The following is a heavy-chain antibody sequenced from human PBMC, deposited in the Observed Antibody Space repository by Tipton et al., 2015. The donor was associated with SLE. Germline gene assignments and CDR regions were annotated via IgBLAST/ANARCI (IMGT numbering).Heavy chain of an antibody. CDR1: GGSFSGYY. CDR2: INHSGST. CDR3: AREVMYYDFWSGRGVNYYSYMDV. V-gene: IGHV4-34*01. D-gene: IGHD3-3*01. Sequence: TLSLTCAVYGGSFSGYYWSWIRQPPGKGLEWIGQINHSGSTNYNPSLKSRVTISVDTSKNKFSLKLSSVTAADTAVYYCAREVMYYDFWSGRGVNYYSYMDVWGKGTTVTVSS. J-gene: IGHJ6*03.